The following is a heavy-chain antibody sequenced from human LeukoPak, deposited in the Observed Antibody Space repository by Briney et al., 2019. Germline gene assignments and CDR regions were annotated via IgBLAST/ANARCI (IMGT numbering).Heavy chain of an antibody. D-gene: IGHD3-10*01. J-gene: IGHJ4*02. Sequence: GGSLRLSCAASGFTFSSYWMSWVRQAPGKGLEWVANIKQDGSEKYYVDSVKGRFTISRDNAKNSLYLQMNSLRAEDTAVYCCARDRTMVRGVAGYWGQGTLVTVSS. CDR2: IKQDGSEK. CDR3: ARDRTMVRGVAGY. CDR1: GFTFSSYW. V-gene: IGHV3-7*04.